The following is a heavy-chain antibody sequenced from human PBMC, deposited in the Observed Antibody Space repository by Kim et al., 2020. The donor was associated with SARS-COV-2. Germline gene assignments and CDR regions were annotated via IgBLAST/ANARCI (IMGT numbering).Heavy chain of an antibody. CDR1: GGSISSYY. CDR2: IYYSGST. Sequence: SETLSLTCTVSGGSISSYYWSWIRQPPGKGLEWIGYIYYSGSTNYNPSLQSQVTISVDTSKNQFSLKLSSVTAADTAVYYCARDHREWLQYTANWYFDLWGRGTLVTVSS. V-gene: IGHV4-59*01. CDR3: ARDHREWLQYTANWYFDL. D-gene: IGHD3-3*01. J-gene: IGHJ2*01.